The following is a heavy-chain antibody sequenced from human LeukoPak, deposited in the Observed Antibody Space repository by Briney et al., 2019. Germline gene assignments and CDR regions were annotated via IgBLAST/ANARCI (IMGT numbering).Heavy chain of an antibody. J-gene: IGHJ4*02. CDR3: ARGERIAVAGRLSRSLEY. V-gene: IGHV1-46*01. CDR2: INPSGGST. D-gene: IGHD6-19*01. CDR1: GYTFTSYY. Sequence: ASVKVSCKASGYTFTSYYMHWVRQAPGQGLEWMGIINPSGGSTSYAQKFQGRVTMTRDTSTSTVYMELSSLRSEDTAVYYCARGERIAVAGRLSRSLEYWGQGTLVTVSS.